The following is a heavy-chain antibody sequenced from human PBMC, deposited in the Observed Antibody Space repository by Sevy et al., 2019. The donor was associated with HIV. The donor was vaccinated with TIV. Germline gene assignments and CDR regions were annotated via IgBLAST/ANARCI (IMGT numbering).Heavy chain of an antibody. D-gene: IGHD3-10*01. J-gene: IGHJ4*02. CDR3: VRGGFYFGSEDYYGKAGYDS. CDR1: GFSSNDYA. CDR2: INWDGSEK. Sequence: GGSLRLSCATSGFSSNDYAMHWVRQAPGKGLEWVSGINWDGSEKDYADSVEGRFTISRNNDKKSLYLQMSSLRREDTALYFCVRGGFYFGSEDYYGKAGYDSWGPGTVVTVSS. V-gene: IGHV3-9*02.